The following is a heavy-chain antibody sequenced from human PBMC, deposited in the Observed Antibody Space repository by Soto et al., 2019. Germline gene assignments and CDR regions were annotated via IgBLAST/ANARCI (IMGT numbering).Heavy chain of an antibody. Sequence: SETLSLTCAISGDSVSSNSAGWNWIRQSPSRGLEWLGRTYYRSKWYNDYAVSVKSRITINPDTSKNQFSLQLNSVTPEDTAVYYCARDGRWLGPYYYYGMDVWGQGTTVTVSS. J-gene: IGHJ6*02. CDR1: GDSVSSNSAG. V-gene: IGHV6-1*01. CDR3: ARDGRWLGPYYYYGMDV. D-gene: IGHD3-10*01. CDR2: TYYRSKWYN.